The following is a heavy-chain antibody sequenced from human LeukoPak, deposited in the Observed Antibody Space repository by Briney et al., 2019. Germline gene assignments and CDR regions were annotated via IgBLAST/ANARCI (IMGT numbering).Heavy chain of an antibody. CDR3: ARDKTEGPTTFNY. Sequence: GGSLRLSCAASGFTFSSYGMHLVRQAPGKGLEWVANMKQDASETRYVDSVKGRFTISRDNAKNSLYLHMNSLRAEDTAVYYCARDKTEGPTTFNYWGQGILVTVSS. D-gene: IGHD1-26*01. CDR1: GFTFSSYG. V-gene: IGHV3-7*01. J-gene: IGHJ4*02. CDR2: MKQDASET.